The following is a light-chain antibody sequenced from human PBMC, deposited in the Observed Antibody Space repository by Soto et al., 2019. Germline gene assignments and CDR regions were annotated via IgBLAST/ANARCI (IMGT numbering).Light chain of an antibody. CDR1: QGITNY. Sequence: DIQMTQSPSAMSASVGDRVTITCRASQGITNYLAWFQQKPGKVPKRLIYGASDLQSGVPSRFSGSGSGTEFTLTITSLQPEDFATYYCLQHNSYPYTFGQGTKPEIK. CDR2: GAS. V-gene: IGKV1-17*03. J-gene: IGKJ2*01. CDR3: LQHNSYPYT.